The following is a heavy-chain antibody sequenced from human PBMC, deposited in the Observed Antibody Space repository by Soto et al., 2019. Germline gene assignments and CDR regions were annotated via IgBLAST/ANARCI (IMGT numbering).Heavy chain of an antibody. Sequence: EVPLLESGGGLVQPGGSLRLSCAASGFTSSSYAMSWVRQAPGKGLEWVSAISGSGGSTYYADSVKGRFTISRDNSKNTLYLQMNSLRAEDTAVYYCARTLYSYGTDYWGQGTLVTVSS. CDR2: ISGSGGST. V-gene: IGHV3-23*01. CDR1: GFTSSSYA. J-gene: IGHJ4*02. CDR3: ARTLYSYGTDY. D-gene: IGHD5-18*01.